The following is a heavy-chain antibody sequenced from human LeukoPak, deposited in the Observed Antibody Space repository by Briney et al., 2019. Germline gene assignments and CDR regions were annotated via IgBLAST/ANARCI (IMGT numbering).Heavy chain of an antibody. Sequence: PSETLSLTCTVSGGSISSSSYYWGWIRQPPGRGLEWIGSIYYSGSTYYNPSLKSRVTISVDTSKNQFSLKLSSVTAADTAVYYCARREGFGELYRVWGQGTLVTVSS. CDR1: GGSISSSSYY. V-gene: IGHV4-39*01. CDR3: ARREGFGELYRV. J-gene: IGHJ4*02. CDR2: IYYSGST. D-gene: IGHD3-10*01.